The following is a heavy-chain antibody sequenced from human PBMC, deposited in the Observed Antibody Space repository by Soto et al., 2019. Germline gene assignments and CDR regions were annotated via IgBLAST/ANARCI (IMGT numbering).Heavy chain of an antibody. J-gene: IGHJ6*02. D-gene: IGHD6-13*01. V-gene: IGHV3-73*01. Sequence: GGSLRLSCAASGFTFSGSAMHWVRQASGKGLEWVGRIRSKANSYATAYAASVKGRFTISRDDSKNTAYLQMNSLKTEDTAVYYCTRRGGDSSSWHYYYYGMDVWGQGTTVTVSS. CDR2: IRSKANSYAT. CDR1: GFTFSGSA. CDR3: TRRGGDSSSWHYYYYGMDV.